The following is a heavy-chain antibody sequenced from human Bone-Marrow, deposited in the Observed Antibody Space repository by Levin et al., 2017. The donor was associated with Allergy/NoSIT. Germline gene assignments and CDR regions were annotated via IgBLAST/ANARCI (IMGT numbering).Heavy chain of an antibody. D-gene: IGHD3-10*01. V-gene: IGHV3-66*02. CDR2: IYSGGST. CDR3: ASGITMVRGLNFDY. Sequence: PGGSLRLSCAASGFTVSSNYMSWVRQAPGKGLEWVSVIYSGGSTYYADSVKGRFTISRDNSKNTLYLQMNSLRAEDTAVYYCASGITMVRGLNFDYWGQGTLVTVSS. CDR1: GFTVSSNY. J-gene: IGHJ4*02.